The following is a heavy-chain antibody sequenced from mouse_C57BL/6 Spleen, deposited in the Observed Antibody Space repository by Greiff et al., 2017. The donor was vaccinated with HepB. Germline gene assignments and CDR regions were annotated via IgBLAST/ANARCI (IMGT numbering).Heavy chain of an antibody. Sequence: EVQLQQSGPGLVKPSQSLSLTCSVTGYSITSGYYWNWIRQFPGNKLEWMGYISYDGSNNYNPSLKNRISITRDTSKNQFFLKLNSVTTEDTATYYCARDPATVVATDAMDYWGQGTSVTVSS. V-gene: IGHV3-6*01. J-gene: IGHJ4*01. D-gene: IGHD1-1*01. CDR2: ISYDGSN. CDR3: ARDPATVVATDAMDY. CDR1: GYSITSGYY.